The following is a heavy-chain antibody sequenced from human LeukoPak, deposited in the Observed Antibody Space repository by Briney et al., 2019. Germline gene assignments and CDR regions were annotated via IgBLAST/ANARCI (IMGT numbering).Heavy chain of an antibody. CDR2: IYHSGST. D-gene: IGHD3-9*01. J-gene: IGHJ3*02. CDR3: ARADILTEDPYPDAFDI. CDR1: GGSISSGGYY. V-gene: IGHV4-30-2*01. Sequence: SETLSLTCTVSGGSISSGGYYWSWIRQPPGKGLEWIGYIYHSGSTYYNPSLKSRVTISVDTSKNQFSLKLSSVTAADTAVYYCARADILTEDPYPDAFDIWGQGTMVTVSS.